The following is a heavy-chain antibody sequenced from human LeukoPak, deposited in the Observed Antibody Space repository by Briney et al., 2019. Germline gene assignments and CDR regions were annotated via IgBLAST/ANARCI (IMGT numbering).Heavy chain of an antibody. CDR2: ISSSSTI. CDR1: GFTFSSYS. D-gene: IGHD3-22*01. V-gene: IGHV3-48*01. CDR3: ARGDDDSSGYYHINFDY. J-gene: IGHJ4*02. Sequence: PGGSLRLSCAASGFTFSSYSMNWVRQAPGKGLEWVSYISSSSTIYYADSVKGRFTISRDNAKNSLYLQMNSLRAEDTVVYYCARGDDDSSGYYHINFDYWGQGTLVTVSS.